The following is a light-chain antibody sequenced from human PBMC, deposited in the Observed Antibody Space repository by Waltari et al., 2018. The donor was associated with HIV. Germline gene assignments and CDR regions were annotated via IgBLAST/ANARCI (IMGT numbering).Light chain of an antibody. Sequence: QSPLTQTPSMSGAPGQRVNISCSAGPSNIGSNSVNWYRQLPGTAPKHLIYSNAQRPSRVPVRFSGSKSATSAFLVISGLRSDDEADYYCATWDDTMSVVFGGGTRLTVL. CDR3: ATWDDTMSVV. V-gene: IGLV1-44*01. CDR1: PSNIGSNS. CDR2: SNA. J-gene: IGLJ2*01.